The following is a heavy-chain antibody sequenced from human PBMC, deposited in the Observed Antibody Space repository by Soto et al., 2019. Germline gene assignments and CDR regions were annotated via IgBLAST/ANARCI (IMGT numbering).Heavy chain of an antibody. Sequence: SETLSLTCTVSGGSIYRSGYYWGWIRQPPGRGLEWIGNIDYNGVTYSNPSLKSRVTISRDTSKNQLSLKLTSVTAADTALYYCGKVLVGATGHTDSDSWGPGTLVTVSS. V-gene: IGHV4-39*01. CDR1: GGSIYRSGYY. D-gene: IGHD2-15*01. CDR2: IDYNGVT. J-gene: IGHJ4*02. CDR3: GKVLVGATGHTDSDS.